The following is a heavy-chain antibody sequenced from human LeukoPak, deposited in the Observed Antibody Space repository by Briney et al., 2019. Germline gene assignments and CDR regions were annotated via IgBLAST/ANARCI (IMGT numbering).Heavy chain of an antibody. CDR1: GCSISGTSYY. V-gene: IGHV4-39*01. Sequence: SETLSLTCTVSGCSISGTSYYSGWIRQPPGKGPEWIGSIHYSGRTYYKPSLKSRVAISVDTSKNQFSLKLTSVTSADTAVYYYASQPGFSTSFWDWGQGTLVTVSS. D-gene: IGHD2-2*01. CDR3: ASQPGFSTSFWD. J-gene: IGHJ4*02. CDR2: IHYSGRT.